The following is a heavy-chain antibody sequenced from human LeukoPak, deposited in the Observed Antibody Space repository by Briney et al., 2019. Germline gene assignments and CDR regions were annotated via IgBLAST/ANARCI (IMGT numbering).Heavy chain of an antibody. Sequence: GGSLRLSCAASGFTFSSYAMHWVRQAPGKGLEWVAVISYDGSNKYYADSVKGRFTISRDNSKNTLYLQMNSLRAEDTAVYYCARDFLTATKGALLWFGEFPGDWGQGTLVTVSS. D-gene: IGHD3-10*01. CDR1: GFTFSSYA. V-gene: IGHV3-30-3*01. CDR3: ARDFLTATKGALLWFGEFPGD. J-gene: IGHJ4*02. CDR2: ISYDGSNK.